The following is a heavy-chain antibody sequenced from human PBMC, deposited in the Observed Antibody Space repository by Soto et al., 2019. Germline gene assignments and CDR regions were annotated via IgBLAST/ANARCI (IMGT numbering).Heavy chain of an antibody. CDR1: GFTFSTYW. Sequence: GGSLRLSCAASGFTFSTYWVHWVRQAPGKGLVWVSRINGDGSDTVYADSVKGRFTISRDNAKNTLYLQMNSLRAEDTAVYYCTRSITGFSYADSWGRGTLVTVS. D-gene: IGHD2-2*01. V-gene: IGHV3-74*01. CDR3: TRSITGFSYADS. CDR2: INGDGSDT. J-gene: IGHJ4*02.